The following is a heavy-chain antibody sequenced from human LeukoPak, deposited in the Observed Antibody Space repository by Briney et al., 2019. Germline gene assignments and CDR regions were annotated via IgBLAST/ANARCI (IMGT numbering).Heavy chain of an antibody. CDR2: INPTGTTT. Sequence: ASVKVSCKASGYTFINNWMHWVRQAPGQGLEWVGLINPTGTTTLYAQKFQGRVTLTRDMSTSTDYMELRSLKSEDTAVYYCARDNSVGDIAWWFDPWGQGTLVTVCS. D-gene: IGHD3-10*01. CDR1: GYTFINNW. CDR3: ARDNSVGDIAWWFDP. J-gene: IGHJ5*02. V-gene: IGHV1-46*01.